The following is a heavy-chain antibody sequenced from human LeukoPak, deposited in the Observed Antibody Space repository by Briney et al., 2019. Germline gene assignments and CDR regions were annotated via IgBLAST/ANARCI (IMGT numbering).Heavy chain of an antibody. V-gene: IGHV3-23*01. CDR3: ATFYSSSWSDRDY. CDR1: GFTFSSYD. CDR2: ISGSGGRT. J-gene: IGHJ4*02. D-gene: IGHD6-13*01. Sequence: PGGSLRLSCAASGFTFSSYDMSWVRQAPGKGLEWVSAISGSGGRTDYADSVKGRFTNSRDNSKKTLYLQMNSLRAEDTAVYYCATFYSSSWSDRDYWGQGTLVTVSS.